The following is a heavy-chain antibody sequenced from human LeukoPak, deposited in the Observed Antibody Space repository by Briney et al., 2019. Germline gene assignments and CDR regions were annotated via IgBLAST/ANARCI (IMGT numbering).Heavy chain of an antibody. CDR2: ISWNSGSI. D-gene: IGHD2-21*02. V-gene: IGHV3-9*01. CDR3: AKDSGPGSAYCGGDCYWVRSYYYDGMDV. CDR1: GFTFDDYA. J-gene: IGHJ6*02. Sequence: GGSLRLSCAASGFTFDDYAMHWVRQAPGKGLEWVSGISWNSGSIGYADSVKGRFTISRDNAKNSLYLQMNSLRAEDTALYYCAKDSGPGSAYCGGDCYWVRSYYYDGMDVWGQGTTVTVSS.